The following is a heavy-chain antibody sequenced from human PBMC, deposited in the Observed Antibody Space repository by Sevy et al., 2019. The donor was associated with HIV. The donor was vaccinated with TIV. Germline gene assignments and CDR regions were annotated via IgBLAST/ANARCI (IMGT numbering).Heavy chain of an antibody. V-gene: IGHV3-30*04. CDR3: ARDPGNSGNY. Sequence: GGSLILSCAASGFTFSTYAMHWLRHAPGKGLEWVAVISHDERTKYYADSVKGRFTISRDNSKNTLYLQMDSLRPEDTTIYYCARDPGNSGNYWGQGTLVTVSS. D-gene: IGHD1-1*01. CDR1: GFTFSTYA. CDR2: ISHDERTK. J-gene: IGHJ4*02.